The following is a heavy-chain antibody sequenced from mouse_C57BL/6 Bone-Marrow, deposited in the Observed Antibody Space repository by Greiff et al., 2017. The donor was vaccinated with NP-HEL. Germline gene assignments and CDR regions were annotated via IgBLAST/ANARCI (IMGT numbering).Heavy chain of an antibody. V-gene: IGHV1-82*01. CDR1: GYAFSSSW. D-gene: IGHD2-3*01. CDR2: IYPGDGDT. CDR3: ARFTGWLLRHYFDY. J-gene: IGHJ2*01. Sequence: QVQLKESGPELVKPGASVKISCKASGYAFSSSWMNWVKQRPGKGLEWIGRIYPGDGDTNYNGKFKGKATLTADKSSSTAYMQLSSLTSEDSAVYFCARFTGWLLRHYFDYWGQGTTLTVSS.